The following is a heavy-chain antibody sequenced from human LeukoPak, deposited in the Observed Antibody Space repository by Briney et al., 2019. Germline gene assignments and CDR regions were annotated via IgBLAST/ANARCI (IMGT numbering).Heavy chain of an antibody. CDR2: IIPIFGTA. Sequence: ASVKVSCKASGGTFGSYAISWVRQAPGQGLEWMGRIIPIFGTANYAQKFQGRVTITTDESTSTAYMELSSLRSEDTAVYYCARGLNYYDSSGYLDYWGQGTLVTVSS. CDR3: ARGLNYYDSSGYLDY. D-gene: IGHD3-22*01. CDR1: GGTFGSYA. V-gene: IGHV1-69*05. J-gene: IGHJ4*02.